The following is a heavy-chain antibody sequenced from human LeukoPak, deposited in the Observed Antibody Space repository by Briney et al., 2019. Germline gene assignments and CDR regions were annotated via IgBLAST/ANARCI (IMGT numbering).Heavy chain of an antibody. J-gene: IGHJ3*02. V-gene: IGHV4-61*02. D-gene: IGHD3-22*01. Sequence: SETLSLTCTVSGGSISSGSYHWSWIRQPAGKGLEWIGRIYTSGRTNYNPSLKSRVTISVNTSKNQFSLKLSSVTAADTAVYYCAWQGTYDSSGDDAFDIWGQGTMATVSS. CDR3: AWQGTYDSSGDDAFDI. CDR2: IYTSGRT. CDR1: GGSISSGSYH.